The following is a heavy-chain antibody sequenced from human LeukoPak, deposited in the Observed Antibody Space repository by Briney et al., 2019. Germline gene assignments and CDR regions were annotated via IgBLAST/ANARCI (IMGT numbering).Heavy chain of an antibody. CDR1: EYTFTGYY. J-gene: IGHJ5*02. V-gene: IGHV1-2*02. CDR2: INPNSGGT. CDR3: ARDVSRDNWFRP. Sequence: ASVKVSCKASEYTFTGYYIHWVRQAPGQGLEWMGWINPNSGGTNYAQKFQGRVTMTRDTSISTAYMELSRLTSDDTAVYYCARDVSRDNWFRPWGQGTLVTVSS.